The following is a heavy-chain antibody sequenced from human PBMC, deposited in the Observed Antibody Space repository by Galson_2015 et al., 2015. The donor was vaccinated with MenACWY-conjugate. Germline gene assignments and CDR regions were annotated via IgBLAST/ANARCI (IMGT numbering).Heavy chain of an antibody. CDR2: INSDVSST. V-gene: IGHV3-74*01. D-gene: IGHD2-2*01. CDR1: GFTFSSYW. CDR3: AVYCSSTRCYGASGGY. J-gene: IGHJ4*02. Sequence: SLRLSCAASGFTFSSYWMHWVRQAPGKGLVWVSLINSDVSSTSYADSVKGRFTISRDNAKNTLYLQMNSLRAEDTAVYYCAVYCSSTRCYGASGGYWGQGTLVTVSS.